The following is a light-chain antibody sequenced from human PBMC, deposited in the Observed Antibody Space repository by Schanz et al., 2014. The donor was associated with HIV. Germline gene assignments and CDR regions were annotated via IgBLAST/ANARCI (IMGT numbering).Light chain of an antibody. CDR2: AAS. CDR3: QQCVSYPYT. V-gene: IGKV1-17*01. CDR1: QDIGND. J-gene: IGKJ2*01. Sequence: DIQMTQSPSSQSASVGDRVTITCRASQDIGNDLGWYQQKPGQAPKRLIYAASKLQSGVPSRFIGSGSGTEFTLTISSLQPEDVATYYCQQCVSYPYTFGQGTKRDIK.